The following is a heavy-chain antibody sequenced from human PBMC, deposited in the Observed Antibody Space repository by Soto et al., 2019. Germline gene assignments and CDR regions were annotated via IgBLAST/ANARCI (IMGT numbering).Heavy chain of an antibody. CDR2: IYYSRST. J-gene: IGHJ4*02. V-gene: IGHV4-39*01. Sequence: QLQLQWSGPGLVKPSETLSLTCTVSGGSISSSSYYWGWIRQPPGKGLEWIGSIYYSRSTSSNTPLKSRVTISVDTSKNQFSLKLSSVTAADTAVYYCARHRPDHSYDRYYFDYWGQGTLVTVSS. CDR1: GGSISSSSYY. CDR3: ARHRPDHSYDRYYFDY. D-gene: IGHD3-22*01.